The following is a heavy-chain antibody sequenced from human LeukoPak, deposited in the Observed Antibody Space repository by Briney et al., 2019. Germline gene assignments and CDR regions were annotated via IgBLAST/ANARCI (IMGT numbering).Heavy chain of an antibody. Sequence: GGSLRLSCAASGFTFSSYAMTWVRQAPGKGLEWVSGISGSGDSTYYADSVKGRFTIFRDNSESTLYPQMNSLTAEDTALYYCAKGIGNTGYDPPAYWGQGTLVTVSS. CDR3: AKGIGNTGYDPPAY. J-gene: IGHJ4*02. CDR1: GFTFSSYA. CDR2: ISGSGDST. D-gene: IGHD5-12*01. V-gene: IGHV3-23*01.